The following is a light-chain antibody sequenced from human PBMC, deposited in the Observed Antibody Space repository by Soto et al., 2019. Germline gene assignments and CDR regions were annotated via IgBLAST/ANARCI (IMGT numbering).Light chain of an antibody. CDR1: QSLLFSNGITY. Sequence: EVVLTQSPLSLPVTVVQPATVSCRSSQSLLFSNGITYLTWFHQRPGQPPRRLISEVSNRESGVPDRVSGSGSGTAFTLRISRVEAEDVGLFYCMQGTRWPLTFGGGTRVEIK. CDR3: MQGTRWPLT. CDR2: EVS. J-gene: IGKJ4*01. V-gene: IGKV2-30*01.